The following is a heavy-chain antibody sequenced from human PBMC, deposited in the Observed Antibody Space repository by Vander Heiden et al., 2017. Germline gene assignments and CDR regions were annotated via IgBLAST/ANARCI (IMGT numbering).Heavy chain of an antibody. CDR2: IKQDGSEK. Sequence: EVQLAQSGVGLVQLVGSLRPACPAPGFTFGCYWMRWVRQAPGKGLGGVANIKQDGSEKYYVDCVKGRFSNSRDNAKNSLYQQMSSVRAEETDGEYGARARATPESVPGAFDYWGQGTLVTVSS. D-gene: IGHD2-15*01. V-gene: IGHV3-7*04. J-gene: IGHJ4*02. CDR1: GFTFGCYW. CDR3: ARARATPESVPGAFDY.